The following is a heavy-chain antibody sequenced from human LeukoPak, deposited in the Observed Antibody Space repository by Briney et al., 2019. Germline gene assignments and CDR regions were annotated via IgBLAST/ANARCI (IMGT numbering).Heavy chain of an antibody. V-gene: IGHV5-10-1*01. J-gene: IGHJ4*02. CDR2: IDPSDSYT. D-gene: IGHD6-13*01. CDR1: GYSFTSYW. CDR3: ARPIAGGDFDY. Sequence: NLGESLKISCKASGYSFTSYWISWVRQMPGKGLERTGRIDPSDSYTNYSPSFQGHVTISADKSISTAYLQWSSLKASDTAMYYCARPIAGGDFDYWGQGTLVTVSS.